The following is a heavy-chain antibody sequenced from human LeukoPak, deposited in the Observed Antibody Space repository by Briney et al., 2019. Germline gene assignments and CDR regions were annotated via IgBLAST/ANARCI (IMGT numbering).Heavy chain of an antibody. CDR2: ISSSSSTV. D-gene: IGHD1-1*01. CDR3: ARGGFVNDLDY. CDR1: GFTFSSYS. Sequence: PGGSLRLSCAASGFTFSSYSMNWARQAPGKGLEWVSYISSSSSTVYYADSVKGRFTISRDNAKNSLYLQMNSLRAEDTAVYYCARGGFVNDLDYWGQGTLVTVSS. J-gene: IGHJ4*02. V-gene: IGHV3-48*04.